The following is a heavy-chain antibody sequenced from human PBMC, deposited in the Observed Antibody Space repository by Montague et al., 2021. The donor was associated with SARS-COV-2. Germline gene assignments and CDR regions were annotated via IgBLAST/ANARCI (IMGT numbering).Heavy chain of an antibody. J-gene: IGHJ2*01. CDR1: GGSISSCTYY. D-gene: IGHD6-19*01. Sequence: SETLSLTCTVSGGSISSCTYYWGWVRQRPGKGREWIGTINYSGKTYYNPSLKIPVTLSVYTSKNHFSLKVTSVTAAATAVYYCARRAQWQFGSFFDLWGRGTLVTVSS. V-gene: IGHV4-39*02. CDR2: INYSGKT. CDR3: ARRAQWQFGSFFDL.